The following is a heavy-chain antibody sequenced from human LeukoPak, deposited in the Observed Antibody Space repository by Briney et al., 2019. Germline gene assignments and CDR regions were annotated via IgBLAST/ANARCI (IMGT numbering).Heavy chain of an antibody. CDR2: ISWNSGSI. CDR1: GFTFDDYA. Sequence: PGRSLRLSCAASGFTFDDYAMHWVRQASGKGLEWVSGISWNSGSIGYADSVKGRFTISRDNAKNSLYLQMNSLRAEDTALYYCAKVGPPIDGDYLDYWGQGTLVTVSS. V-gene: IGHV3-9*01. J-gene: IGHJ4*02. D-gene: IGHD3-9*01. CDR3: AKVGPPIDGDYLDY.